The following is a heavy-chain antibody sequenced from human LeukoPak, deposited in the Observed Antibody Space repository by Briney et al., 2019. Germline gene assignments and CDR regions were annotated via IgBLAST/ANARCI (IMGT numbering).Heavy chain of an antibody. V-gene: IGHV1-69*13. CDR2: IIPIFGTA. CDR1: GGTFSSYA. J-gene: IGHJ6*02. CDR3: ARVVVPAAMGYYYYGMDV. D-gene: IGHD2-2*01. Sequence: SVKVSCKASGGTFSSYAISWVRQASGQGLEWMGGIIPIFGTANYAQKFQGRVTITADESTSTAYMELSSLRSEDTAVYYCARVVVPAAMGYYYYGMDVWGQGTTVTVSS.